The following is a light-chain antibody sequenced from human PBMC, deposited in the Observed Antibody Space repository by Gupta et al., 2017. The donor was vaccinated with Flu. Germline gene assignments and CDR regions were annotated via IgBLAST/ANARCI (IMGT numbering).Light chain of an antibody. V-gene: IGLV5-45*02. J-gene: IGLJ1*01. Sequence: QAVRTPPPSLSASPGASASPPCTLRSGITVTTDIINWYHQKPESPPHSLLHYNSDSDNKRGSGGPSRFSGANDASANAGILLIAVHQSEDEADYYCMIWHNRAYVFGTGTKVTVL. CDR1: SGITVTTDI. CDR3: MIWHNRAYV. CDR2: YNSDSDN.